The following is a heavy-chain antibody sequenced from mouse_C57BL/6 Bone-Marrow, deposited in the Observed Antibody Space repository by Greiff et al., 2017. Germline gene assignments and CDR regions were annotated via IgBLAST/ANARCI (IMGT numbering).Heavy chain of an antibody. CDR1: GYTFTSYW. CDR3: ARRTTVVVTFDY. Sequence: VQLQQSGAELAKPGASVKLSCKASGYTFTSYWMHWVKQRPGQGLEWIGYINPSSGYTKYNQKFKDKATLTAYKSSSTAYMQLSSLTYEDSAVYYCARRTTVVVTFDYWGQGTTLTVSS. D-gene: IGHD1-1*01. J-gene: IGHJ2*01. V-gene: IGHV1-7*01. CDR2: INPSSGYT.